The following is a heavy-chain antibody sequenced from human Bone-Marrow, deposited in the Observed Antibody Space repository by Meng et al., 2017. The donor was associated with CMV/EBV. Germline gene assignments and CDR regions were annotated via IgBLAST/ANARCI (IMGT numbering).Heavy chain of an antibody. V-gene: IGHV3-21*01. CDR2: ISSSSSYI. J-gene: IGHJ6*02. D-gene: IGHD2-2*02. Sequence: GESLKISCAASGFTFSSYSMNWVRQAPGKGLEWVSSISSSSSYIYYADSVKGRFTISRDNAKNSLYLQMNSLRAEDTAVYYCARCEEDIGYCSSTSCYSYYYGMEVWGQGNTVTVSS. CDR3: ARCEEDIGYCSSTSCYSYYYGMEV. CDR1: GFTFSSYS.